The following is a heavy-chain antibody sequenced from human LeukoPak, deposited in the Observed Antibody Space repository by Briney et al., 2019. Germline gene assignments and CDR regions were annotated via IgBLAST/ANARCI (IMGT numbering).Heavy chain of an antibody. J-gene: IGHJ4*02. CDR1: GGSISSYY. V-gene: IGHV4-59*08. CDR2: IYYSGST. CDR3: ARHGSYYSDTSGYYYFDY. D-gene: IGHD3-22*01. Sequence: PSETLSLTCTVSGGSISSYYWSWIRQPPGKGLEWIGYIYYSGSTNYNPSLKSRVTISVDTSKNQFSLRLNSVTAADTAVYCCARHGSYYSDTSGYYYFDYWGQGTLVTVSS.